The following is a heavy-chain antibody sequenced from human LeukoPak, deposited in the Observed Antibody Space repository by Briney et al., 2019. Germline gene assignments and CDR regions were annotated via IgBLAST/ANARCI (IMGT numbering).Heavy chain of an antibody. CDR2: MNPNSGNT. V-gene: IGHV1-8*01. CDR1: GYTFTSYD. J-gene: IGHJ4*02. CDR3: ATNVAAAGFLDY. D-gene: IGHD6-13*01. Sequence: ASVKVSCKASGYTFTSYDINWVRQATGQGLEWMGWMNPNSGNTGYAQKFQGRVTMTRNTSISTAYMELSSLRSEDTALYYCATNVAAAGFLDYWGQGTLVTVSS.